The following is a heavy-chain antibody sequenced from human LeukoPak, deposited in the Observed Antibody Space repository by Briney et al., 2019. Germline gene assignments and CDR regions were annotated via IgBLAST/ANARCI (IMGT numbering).Heavy chain of an antibody. CDR1: GGSISRYY. CDR2: VYYSGST. V-gene: IGHV4-59*01. J-gene: IGHJ4*02. CDR3: AGGYDNYDY. Sequence: SETLSLTCNVSGGSISRYYWSWIRQPPGKGLEWIGYVYYSGSTNYNPSLKSRVTISVDTSKSQFSLQVTSVTAADTTVYYYAGGYDNYDYWGQGILVTVSS. D-gene: IGHD5-24*01.